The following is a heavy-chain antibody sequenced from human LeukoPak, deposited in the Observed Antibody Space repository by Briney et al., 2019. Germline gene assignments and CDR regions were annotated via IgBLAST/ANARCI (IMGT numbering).Heavy chain of an antibody. J-gene: IGHJ4*02. D-gene: IGHD3-22*01. CDR3: ARGSYYDSSGYYYGSLDY. Sequence: SVKVSCKASGGTFSSFLFSWVRQAPGQGLEWMGGIVPIFGTANYAQKFQGRVTITADESTSTAYMELSSLRSEDTAVYYCARGSYYDSSGYYYGSLDYWGQGTLVTVSS. CDR2: IVPIFGTA. CDR1: GGTFSSFL. V-gene: IGHV1-69*13.